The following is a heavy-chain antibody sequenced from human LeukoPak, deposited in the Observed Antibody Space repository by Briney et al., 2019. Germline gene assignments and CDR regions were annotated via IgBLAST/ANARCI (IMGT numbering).Heavy chain of an antibody. J-gene: IGHJ6*04. D-gene: IGHD6-13*01. V-gene: IGHV3-53*01. CDR2: IYSGGST. Sequence: PGGSLRLSCAASGFTVSSNFLSWVRQAPGKGLEWVSVIYSGGSTYYADSVKGRFTISRDNSKNTLYLQMNSLRAEDTAVYYCARVGGSSWYDYYYYGMDAWGKGTTVTVSS. CDR1: GFTVSSNF. CDR3: ARVGGSSWYDYYYYGMDA.